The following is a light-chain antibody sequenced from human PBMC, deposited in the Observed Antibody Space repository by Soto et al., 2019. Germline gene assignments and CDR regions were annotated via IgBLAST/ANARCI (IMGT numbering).Light chain of an antibody. CDR3: GTWDSSLSAVV. J-gene: IGLJ2*01. CDR2: DNN. CDR1: TSNIGNNY. V-gene: IGLV1-51*01. Sequence: QSVLTQPPSVSAAPGQKVTISCSGSTSNIGNNYVSWYQQLPGTVPKLLIYDNNKRPSRIPDRFSGSKSGTSATLGITGLQTGDEADYYRGTWDSSLSAVVFGGGTKLTVL.